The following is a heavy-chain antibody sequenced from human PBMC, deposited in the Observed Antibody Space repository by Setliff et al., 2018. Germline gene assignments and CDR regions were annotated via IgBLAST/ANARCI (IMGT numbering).Heavy chain of an antibody. J-gene: IGHJ4*02. CDR3: VRGYCSSSSCYGTMGY. V-gene: IGHV3-74*01. D-gene: IGHD2-2*01. CDR2: INSDGSTT. Sequence: GSLRLSCAASGVTFSSYGMHWVRQAPGRGLVWVSRINSDGSTTNYADSVKGRFTISRDNAKNTMYLQMNSLRAEDTAVYYCVRGYCSSSSCYGTMGYWGQGTLVTVSS. CDR1: GVTFSSYG.